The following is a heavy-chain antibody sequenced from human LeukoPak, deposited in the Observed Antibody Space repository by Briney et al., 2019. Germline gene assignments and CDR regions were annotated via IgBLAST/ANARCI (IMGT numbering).Heavy chain of an antibody. D-gene: IGHD3-10*01. CDR2: ISSSSSYI. CDR3: ARFSSITMVRGVTLGYDY. CDR1: GFTFSSYC. V-gene: IGHV3-21*01. J-gene: IGHJ4*02. Sequence: PGGSLRLSCAASGFTFSSYCMNWVRQAPGKGLEWVSSISSSSSYIYYADSVKGRFTISRDNAKNSLYLQMNSLRAEDTAVYYCARFSSITMVRGVTLGYDYWGQGTLVTVSS.